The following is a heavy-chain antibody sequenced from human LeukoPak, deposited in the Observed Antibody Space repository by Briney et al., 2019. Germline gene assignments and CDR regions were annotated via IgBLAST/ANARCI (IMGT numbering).Heavy chain of an antibody. CDR2: IYSGGST. CDR3: ARDTDY. CDR1: GFTVSNYY. V-gene: IGHV3-53*01. Sequence: GGSLRLSCAASGFTVSNYYTSWVRQAPGKGLEWVSTIYSGGSTFYADSVKGRFTISRDISKNTLHLQMNSLRTEDTAVYYCARDTDYWGQGTLVTVSS. J-gene: IGHJ4*02.